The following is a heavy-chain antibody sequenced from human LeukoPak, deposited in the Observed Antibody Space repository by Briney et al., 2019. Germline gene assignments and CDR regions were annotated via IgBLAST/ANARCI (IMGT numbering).Heavy chain of an antibody. Sequence: GASVKVSCKASGYTFTGYYMHWVRQAPGQGLEWMGWINPNSGGTNYAQKFQGRVTMTRDTSISTAYLELSSLTSDDTAVYYCAREQSITVAGNDYWGQGTLVTVSS. J-gene: IGHJ4*02. CDR2: INPNSGGT. CDR3: AREQSITVAGNDY. CDR1: GYTFTGYY. V-gene: IGHV1-2*02. D-gene: IGHD6-19*01.